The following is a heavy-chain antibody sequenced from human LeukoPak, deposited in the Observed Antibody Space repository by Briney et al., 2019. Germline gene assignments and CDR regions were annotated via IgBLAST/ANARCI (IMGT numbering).Heavy chain of an antibody. CDR2: ITGSGDST. D-gene: IGHD4-17*01. Sequence: GGSLRLSCAASGLTFSSYAMSWVPRAPGKGLDGVSVITGSGDSTYYADSVKGRFTISRDNSKNTLFLQMNSLRAEDTAVYYCAKGHSDYGTGFDQWGQGTLVSISS. J-gene: IGHJ4*02. CDR3: AKGHSDYGTGFDQ. CDR1: GLTFSSYA. V-gene: IGHV3-23*01.